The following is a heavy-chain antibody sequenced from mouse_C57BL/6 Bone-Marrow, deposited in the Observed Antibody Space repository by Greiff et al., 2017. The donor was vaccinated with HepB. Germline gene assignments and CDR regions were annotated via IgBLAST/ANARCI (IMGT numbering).Heavy chain of an antibody. J-gene: IGHJ3*01. D-gene: IGHD2-3*01. CDR3: ARGRWLLLAY. CDR2: IYPRSGNT. V-gene: IGHV1-81*01. CDR1: GYTFTSYG. Sequence: VKLVESGAELARPGASVKLSCKASGYTFTSYGISWVKQRTGQGLEWIGEIYPRSGNTYYNEKFKGKATLTADKSSSTAYMELRSLTSEDSAVYFCARGRWLLLAYWGQGTRVTVSA.